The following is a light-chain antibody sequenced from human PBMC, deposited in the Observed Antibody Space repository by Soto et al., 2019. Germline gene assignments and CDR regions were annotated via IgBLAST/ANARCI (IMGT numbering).Light chain of an antibody. CDR3: SSYTSSSSLWV. Sequence: QSALNQPASVSGSPGQSITISCTGTSSDVGGYNYVSWYQQHPGKAPKLMIYDVSNRPSGVSNRFSGSKSGNTASLTISGLQAEDEAHYYCSSYTSSSSLWVFGTGTKVTVL. CDR1: SSDVGGYNY. CDR2: DVS. J-gene: IGLJ1*01. V-gene: IGLV2-14*01.